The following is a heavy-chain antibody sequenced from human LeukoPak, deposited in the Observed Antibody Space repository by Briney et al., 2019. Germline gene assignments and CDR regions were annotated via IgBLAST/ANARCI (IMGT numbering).Heavy chain of an antibody. D-gene: IGHD2-15*01. J-gene: IGHJ4*02. CDR1: GFTFSSYA. Sequence: SGGSLRLSCAASGFTFSSYAMSWVRQAPGKGLEWVSVIYSGGSTYYADSVKGRFTISRDNSKNTLYLQMNSLRAEDTAVYYCAREMVVVAATARYYFDYWGQGTLVTVSS. CDR3: AREMVVVAATARYYFDY. V-gene: IGHV3-53*01. CDR2: IYSGGST.